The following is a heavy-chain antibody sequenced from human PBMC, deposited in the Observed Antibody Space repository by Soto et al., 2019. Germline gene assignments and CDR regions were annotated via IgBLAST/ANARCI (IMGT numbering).Heavy chain of an antibody. J-gene: IGHJ4*02. Sequence: QVQLVQSGAEVKKPGSSVKVSCKASGGTFSSYAISWVRQAPGQGLEWMGGIIPIFGTANYAQKFQGRVTITXXEXTXXAYMELSSLRSEDTAVYYCARAYCGGDCPPYYFYYWGQGTLVTVSS. CDR1: GGTFSSYA. D-gene: IGHD2-21*02. V-gene: IGHV1-69*05. CDR3: ARAYCGGDCPPYYFYY. CDR2: IIPIFGTA.